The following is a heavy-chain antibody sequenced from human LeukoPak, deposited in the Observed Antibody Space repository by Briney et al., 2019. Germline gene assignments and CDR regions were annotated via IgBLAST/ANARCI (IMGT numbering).Heavy chain of an antibody. J-gene: IGHJ4*02. V-gene: IGHV4-4*07. CDR2: IYSRGNT. Sequence: PSETLSLTCAVSGGSIINQYWSWIRQPAGQGLEWIGRIYSRGNTNYNPSLMSRVTMSVDTSKNQFSLRLKSVTAADTAVYYCARGKSTTVITEKEFDYWGQGTLVTVSS. D-gene: IGHD4-23*01. CDR1: GGSIINQY. CDR3: ARGKSTTVITEKEFDY.